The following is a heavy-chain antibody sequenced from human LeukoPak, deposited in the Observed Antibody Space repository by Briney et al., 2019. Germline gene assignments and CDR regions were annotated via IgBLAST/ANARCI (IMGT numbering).Heavy chain of an antibody. J-gene: IGHJ4*02. V-gene: IGHV4-59*12. CDR2: IYYSGST. Sequence: SETLSLTCTVSGGSIGSYYWSWIRQPPGKGLEWIGYIYYSGSTNYNPSLKSRVTMSVDTSKNQFSLKLSSVTAADTAVYYCARESDRIGFDFDYWGQGTLVTVSS. CDR3: ARESDRIGFDFDY. D-gene: IGHD6-19*01. CDR1: GGSIGSYY.